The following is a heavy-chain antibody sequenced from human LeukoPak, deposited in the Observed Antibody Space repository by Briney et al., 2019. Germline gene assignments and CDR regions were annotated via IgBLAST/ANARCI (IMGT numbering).Heavy chain of an antibody. J-gene: IGHJ4*02. Sequence: SETLSLTCTVSGGSISSYYWSWIRQPPGKGLEWIGYIYYSGSTNYNPSPKSRVTISVDTSKNQFSLKLSSVTAADTAVYYCARASSYGPGDFDYWGQGTLVTVSS. D-gene: IGHD3-10*01. V-gene: IGHV4-59*01. CDR3: ARASSYGPGDFDY. CDR1: GGSISSYY. CDR2: IYYSGST.